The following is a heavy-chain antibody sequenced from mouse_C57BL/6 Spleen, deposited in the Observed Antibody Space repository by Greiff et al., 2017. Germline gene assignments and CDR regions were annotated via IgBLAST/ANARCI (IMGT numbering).Heavy chain of an antibody. CDR1: GYAFSSSW. J-gene: IGHJ3*01. D-gene: IGHD2-4*01. Sequence: VQLQQSGPELVKPGASVKISCKASGYAFSSSWMNWVKQRPGKGLSWIGRLYPGDGDTNYNGKFKGKATLTADKSSSTAYMQLSSLTSEDSAVYFCARGNYDYDVAYWGQGTLVTVSA. CDR2: LYPGDGDT. CDR3: ARGNYDYDVAY. V-gene: IGHV1-82*01.